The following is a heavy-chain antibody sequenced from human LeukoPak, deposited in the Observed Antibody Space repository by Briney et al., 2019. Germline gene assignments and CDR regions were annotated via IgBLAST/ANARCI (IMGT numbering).Heavy chain of an antibody. J-gene: IGHJ5*02. V-gene: IGHV4-4*07. CDR2: IYTSGST. Sequence: SETLSLTCTVSGDSISSYYWSWIRQPAGKGLEWIGRIYTSGSTNYNPSLKSRVTMSVDTSKNQFSLKLSSVTAADTAVYYCARDQGTMVRGVSPWFDPWGQGTLVTVSS. CDR1: GDSISSYY. D-gene: IGHD3-10*01. CDR3: ARDQGTMVRGVSPWFDP.